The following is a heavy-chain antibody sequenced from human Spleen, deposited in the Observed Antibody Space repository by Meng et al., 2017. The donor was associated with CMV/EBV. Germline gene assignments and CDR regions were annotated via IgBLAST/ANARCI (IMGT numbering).Heavy chain of an antibody. J-gene: IGHJ3*01. V-gene: IGHV5-51*01. D-gene: IGHD6-19*01. CDR3: ASLPYTSGWWDGFDV. CDR1: GYSLPKHW. Sequence: KVSCKASGYSLPKHWIGWVRQMPGKGLEWMGIIYLGDSETRYSPSFQGQVTISADKSITTAYLQWSSLKASDTAMYYCASLPYTSGWWDGFDVWGQGTMVTVSS. CDR2: IYLGDSET.